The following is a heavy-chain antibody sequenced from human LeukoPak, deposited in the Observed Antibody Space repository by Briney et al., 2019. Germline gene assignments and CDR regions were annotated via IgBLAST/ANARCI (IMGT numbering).Heavy chain of an antibody. CDR2: ISATASNT. CDR3: ARDWYNSLNYFDY. D-gene: IGHD1-1*01. J-gene: IGHJ4*02. Sequence: GGSRRLSCAASGFTFSSNWIHWVRQAPGKGLEWVSAISATASNTYYADSVKGRFTISRDNSNSTLYLQMNSLRVDDTAVYYCARDWYNSLNYFDYWGQGSLVTVSS. V-gene: IGHV3-23*01. CDR1: GFTFSSNW.